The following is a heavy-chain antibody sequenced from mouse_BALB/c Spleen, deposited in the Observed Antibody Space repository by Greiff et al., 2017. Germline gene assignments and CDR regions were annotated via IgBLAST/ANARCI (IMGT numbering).Heavy chain of an antibody. CDR2: ISYSGST. CDR3: ARRGSTMITTWFAY. V-gene: IGHV3-2*02. D-gene: IGHD2-4*01. CDR1: GYSITSDYA. J-gene: IGHJ3*01. Sequence: EVKLQESGPGLVKPSQSLSLTCTVTGYSITSDYAWNWIRQFPGNKLEWMGYISYSGSTSYNPSLKSRISITRDTSKNQFFLQLNSVTTEDTATYYCARRGSTMITTWFAYWGQGTLVTVSA.